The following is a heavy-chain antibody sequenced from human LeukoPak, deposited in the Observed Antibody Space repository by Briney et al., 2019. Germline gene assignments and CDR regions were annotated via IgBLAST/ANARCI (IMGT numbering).Heavy chain of an antibody. CDR2: NSGGST. J-gene: IGHJ4*02. CDR1: GFTFSSYA. CDR3: AKDLGSSGWYIDY. D-gene: IGHD6-19*01. V-gene: IGHV3-23*01. Sequence: GGSLRLSCAASGFTFSSYAVYWVRQAPGGGLEWVSSNSGGSTYYADSVKGRFTISRDNSKNTLYLQMNSLRAEDTAVYYCAKDLGSSGWYIDYWGQGTLVTVSS.